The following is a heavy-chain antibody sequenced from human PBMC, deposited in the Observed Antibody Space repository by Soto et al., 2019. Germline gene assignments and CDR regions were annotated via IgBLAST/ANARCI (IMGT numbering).Heavy chain of an antibody. CDR3: AKDLMITFGGVIGLFDY. J-gene: IGHJ4*02. CDR2: ISGSGGST. V-gene: IGHV3-23*01. D-gene: IGHD3-16*02. CDR1: GFTFSSYA. Sequence: GGSLRLSCAASGFTFSSYAMSWVRQAPGKGLEWVSAISGSGGSTYYADSVKGRFTISRDNSKNTLYLQMNSLRAEDTAVYYCAKDLMITFGGVIGLFDYWGQGTLVTVSS.